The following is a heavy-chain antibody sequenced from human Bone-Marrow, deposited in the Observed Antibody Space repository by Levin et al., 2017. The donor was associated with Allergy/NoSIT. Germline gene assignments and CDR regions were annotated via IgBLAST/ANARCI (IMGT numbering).Heavy chain of an antibody. D-gene: IGHD6-19*01. CDR3: AKDHPSSGWPTFES. V-gene: IGHV3-23*05. Sequence: GGSLRLSCSSSGFRMSSFAMSWARQAPGKGLEWVSSFSNINKAYYADSVVGRFTISRDSSRNILYLQMNNLRGEDTAMYYCAKDHPSSGWPTFESWGQGTLVTVSS. CDR1: GFRMSSFA. CDR2: FSNINKA. J-gene: IGHJ4*02.